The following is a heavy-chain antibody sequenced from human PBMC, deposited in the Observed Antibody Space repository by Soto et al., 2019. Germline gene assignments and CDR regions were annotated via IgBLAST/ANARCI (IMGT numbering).Heavy chain of an antibody. V-gene: IGHV3-9*01. CDR2: ISWNGASI. Sequence: EVQLVESGGGLVQPGRSLRLSCAVSGFTFDDYARHWVRQASGRGLERVAGISWNGASIGYADSVKGRFTISRDNATNSLHLQMNSLRSEDTALYYCATLPLYGSGFDCWGQGTLVTVSS. CDR3: ATLPLYGSGFDC. CDR1: GFTFDDYA. D-gene: IGHD3-10*01. J-gene: IGHJ4*02.